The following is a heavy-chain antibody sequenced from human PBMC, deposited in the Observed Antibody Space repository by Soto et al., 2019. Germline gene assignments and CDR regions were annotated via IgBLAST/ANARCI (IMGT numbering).Heavy chain of an antibody. Sequence: VASVKVSCKASGYIFKNFGIGWVRQAPGLGPEWVGWINVDNGNTKYAEKFQGRVTTTTDTSTNTAYMELTKLTSDDTAVYYCARSRYYFDNWGQGTLVTVPS. CDR1: GYIFKNFG. D-gene: IGHD3-9*01. J-gene: IGHJ4*02. CDR3: ARSRYYFDN. CDR2: INVDNGNT. V-gene: IGHV1-18*01.